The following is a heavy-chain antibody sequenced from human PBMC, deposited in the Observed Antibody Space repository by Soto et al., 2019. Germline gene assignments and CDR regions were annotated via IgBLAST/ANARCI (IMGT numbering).Heavy chain of an antibody. D-gene: IGHD3-9*01. CDR3: ARVPHNFDWAPSGLDV. CDR1: GNNFTSNG. CDR2: ISAYNGNT. J-gene: IGHJ6*02. V-gene: IGHV1-18*04. Sequence: QVQLVQSGAEVKKPGASVKVSCKASGNNFTSNGISWVRQAPGQGLEWMGWISAYNGNTNYAQKFQGRVSMTTDTSTSTAYMELRSLRSDDTAVYYCARVPHNFDWAPSGLDVWGQGTTVTVSS.